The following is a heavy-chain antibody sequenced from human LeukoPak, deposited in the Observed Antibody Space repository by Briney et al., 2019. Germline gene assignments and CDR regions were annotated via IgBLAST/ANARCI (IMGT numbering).Heavy chain of an antibody. J-gene: IGHJ4*02. V-gene: IGHV4-38-2*01. CDR1: GYSIRSGYY. Sequence: PSETLSLTCAVSGYSIRSGYYWGWIRQPPGKGLEWIGSIYHSGSTYYNPSLKSRVTISVDTSKNQFSLKLSSVTAADTAVYYCARASEYSSSPHDYWGQGTLVTVSS. CDR3: ARASEYSSSPHDY. CDR2: IYHSGST. D-gene: IGHD6-6*01.